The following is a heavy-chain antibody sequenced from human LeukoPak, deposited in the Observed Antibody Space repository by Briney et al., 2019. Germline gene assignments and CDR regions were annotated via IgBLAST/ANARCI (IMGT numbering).Heavy chain of an antibody. V-gene: IGHV4-30-2*01. D-gene: IGHD3-3*01. CDR1: GGSISSGGYS. CDR3: ARDSPPYYDFWSGNYGMDV. J-gene: IGHJ6*02. CDR2: IYHSGST. Sequence: SETLSLTCAVSGGSISSGGYSWSWIRQPPGKGLEWIGYIYHSGSTYYNPSLKSRVTISVDTSKNQFSLKLSSVTAADTAVYYCARDSPPYYDFWSGNYGMDVWGQGTTVTVSS.